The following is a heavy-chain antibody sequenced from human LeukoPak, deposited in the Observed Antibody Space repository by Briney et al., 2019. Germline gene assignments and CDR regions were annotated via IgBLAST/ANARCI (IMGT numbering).Heavy chain of an antibody. CDR2: IIPILGIA. CDR1: GGTFSSYA. V-gene: IGHV1-69*04. Sequence: SVKVSCKASGGTFSSYAVSWVRQAPGQGLEWMGRIIPILGIANYAQKFQGRVTITADKSTRTAYMELSSLRSEDTAVYYCARDRRYSGYEEYDYWGQGTLVTVSS. D-gene: IGHD5-12*01. CDR3: ARDRRYSGYEEYDY. J-gene: IGHJ4*02.